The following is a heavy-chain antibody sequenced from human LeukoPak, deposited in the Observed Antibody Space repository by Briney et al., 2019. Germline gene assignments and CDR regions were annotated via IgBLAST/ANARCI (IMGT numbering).Heavy chain of an antibody. CDR3: ARVRGYGSESFDY. D-gene: IGHD3-10*01. Sequence: PGGSLRLSCAASGFTFSSYEMNWVRQAPGKGLEWVSYISSSGSIIHYADAVKGRFTTSRDNAKNSLHLQINSLRAEDTAIYYCARVRGYGSESFDYWGQGTLVTVSS. V-gene: IGHV3-48*03. J-gene: IGHJ4*02. CDR1: GFTFSSYE. CDR2: ISSSGSII.